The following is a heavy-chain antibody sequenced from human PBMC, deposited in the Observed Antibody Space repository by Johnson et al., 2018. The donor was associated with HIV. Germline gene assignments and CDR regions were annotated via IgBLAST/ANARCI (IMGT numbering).Heavy chain of an antibody. J-gene: IGHJ3*02. D-gene: IGHD2-15*01. CDR2: IRYDGSNK. CDR3: AKDREPIVVVVAAIDAFDI. CDR1: GFTFSSYG. V-gene: IGHV3-30*02. Sequence: QVQLVESGGGVVQPGGSLRLSCAASGFTFSSYGMHWVRQAPGKGLEWVAFIRYDGSNKYYADSVKGRFTIPRDNSKNTLYLQMNSLRAEDTAVYYCAKDREPIVVVVAAIDAFDIWGQGTMVTVSS.